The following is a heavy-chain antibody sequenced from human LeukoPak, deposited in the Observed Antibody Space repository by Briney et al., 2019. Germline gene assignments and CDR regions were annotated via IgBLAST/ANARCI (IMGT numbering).Heavy chain of an antibody. CDR1: GFTFRDYT. CDR3: AREVLDIVEPGTNTIDY. Sequence: GGSLRLSCAASGFTFRDYTMNWVRQAPGKGLEWVSAINKGGSFIKYVDSVKGRFIVSRDNAKNLLFLQMNSLRVEDTALYFCAREVLDIVEPGTNTIDYWGQGTRVTVSS. V-gene: IGHV3-21*01. D-gene: IGHD2-8*01. CDR2: INKGGSFI. J-gene: IGHJ4*02.